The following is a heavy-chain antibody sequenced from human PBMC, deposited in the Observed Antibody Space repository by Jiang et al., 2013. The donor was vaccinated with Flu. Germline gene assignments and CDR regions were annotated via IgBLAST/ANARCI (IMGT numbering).Heavy chain of an antibody. CDR2: IYYSGST. CDR1: GGSVSSGSYY. D-gene: IGHD3-9*01. CDR3: AGYDILTGYGKIDY. Sequence: SGSGLVKPSETLSLTCTVSGGSVSSGSYYWSWIRQPPGKGLEWIGYIYYSGSTDYNPSLKSRVTISVDTSKNQFSLKLSSVTAADTAVYYCAGYDILTGYGKIDYWGQGTLVTVSS. J-gene: IGHJ4*02. V-gene: IGHV4-61*01.